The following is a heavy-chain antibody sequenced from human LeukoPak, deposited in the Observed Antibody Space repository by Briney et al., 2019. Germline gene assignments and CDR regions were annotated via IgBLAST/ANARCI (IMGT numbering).Heavy chain of an antibody. J-gene: IGHJ4*02. V-gene: IGHV3-48*02. D-gene: IGHD1-26*01. CDR2: ISSSSSSI. Sequence: PGGSLRLSCAASGFTFSSYSMNWVRQAPGKGLEWVSYISSSSSSIYYADSVKGRLTISRDNAKNSLYLQMNSLRDADTAVYYCARASGSYDFDYWGQGTLVTVSS. CDR1: GFTFSSYS. CDR3: ARASGSYDFDY.